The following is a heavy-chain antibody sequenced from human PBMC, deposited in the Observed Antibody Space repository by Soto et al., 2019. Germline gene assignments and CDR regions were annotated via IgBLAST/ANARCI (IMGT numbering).Heavy chain of an antibody. Sequence: TLSLTCTVSGGSIRGYYWTWIRQPPGKGLEWIAYIYYGGTTDSNPSLKSRVTMSVDTSKNQVSLNLSSVTAADTAVYFCARVWLSTGDYVDYFDYWGQGTPVTVSS. D-gene: IGHD3-22*01. CDR3: ARVWLSTGDYVDYFDY. CDR1: GGSIRGYY. CDR2: IYYGGTT. V-gene: IGHV4-59*01. J-gene: IGHJ4*02.